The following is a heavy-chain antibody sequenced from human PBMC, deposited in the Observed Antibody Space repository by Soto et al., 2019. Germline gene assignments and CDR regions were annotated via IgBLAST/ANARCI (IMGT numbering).Heavy chain of an antibody. J-gene: IGHJ4*02. Sequence: QVQLVESGGGVVQPGRSLRLSCAASGFTFSSYGMHWVRQAPGKGLEWVAVISYDGSNKYYADSVKGRFTISRDNSKNTLYLQMNSLRAEDTAVYYCAKGGTRITMVRGGGRWGQGTLVTVSS. CDR2: ISYDGSNK. CDR1: GFTFSSYG. CDR3: AKGGTRITMVRGGGR. V-gene: IGHV3-30*18. D-gene: IGHD3-10*01.